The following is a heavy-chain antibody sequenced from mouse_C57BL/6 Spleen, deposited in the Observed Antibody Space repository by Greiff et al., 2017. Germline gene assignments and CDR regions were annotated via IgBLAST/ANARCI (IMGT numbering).Heavy chain of an antibody. CDR1: GYTFTSYW. Sequence: VQLQQPGAELVRPGSSVKLSCKASGYTFTSYWMDWVKQRPGQGLEWIGNIYPSDSETHYNQKFKDKATLTVDKSSSTAYMQLSSLTSEDSAVYYCAAYYGSSPAWFAYWGQGTLVTVSA. V-gene: IGHV1-61*01. CDR2: IYPSDSET. D-gene: IGHD1-1*01. J-gene: IGHJ3*01. CDR3: AAYYGSSPAWFAY.